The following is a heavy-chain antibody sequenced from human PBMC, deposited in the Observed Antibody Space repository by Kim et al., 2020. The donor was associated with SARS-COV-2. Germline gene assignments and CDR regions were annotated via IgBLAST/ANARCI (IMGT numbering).Heavy chain of an antibody. V-gene: IGHV3-9*01. Sequence: GGSLRLSCAASGFTFDDYAMHWVRQAPGKGLEWVSGITWNSGSIGYADSVKGRFTISRDNAKNSLYLQMNSLRAEDTALYYCAKDMGYSSSWYGTSISPRIDVWGQGTTVTASS. J-gene: IGHJ6*02. CDR3: AKDMGYSSSWYGTSISPRIDV. CDR2: ITWNSGSI. D-gene: IGHD6-13*01. CDR1: GFTFDDYA.